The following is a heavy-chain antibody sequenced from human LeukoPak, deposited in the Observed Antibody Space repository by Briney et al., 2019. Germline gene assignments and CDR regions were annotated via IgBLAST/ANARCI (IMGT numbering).Heavy chain of an antibody. CDR1: GFTFSNAW. Sequence: PGGSLRLSCAASGFTFSNAWMSWVRQAPGKGLEWVGRIKSKTDGGTTDYAAPVKGRFTISRDDSKNTLYLQMNSLKTEDTAVYYCTTDFSYYYGSGSYYTPTSYYYYYMDVWGKGTTVTVSS. V-gene: IGHV3-15*01. CDR3: TTDFSYYYGSGSYYTPTSYYYYYMDV. D-gene: IGHD3-10*01. CDR2: IKSKTDGGTT. J-gene: IGHJ6*03.